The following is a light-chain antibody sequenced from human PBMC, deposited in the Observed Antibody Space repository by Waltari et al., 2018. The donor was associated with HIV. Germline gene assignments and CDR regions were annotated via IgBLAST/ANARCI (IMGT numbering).Light chain of an antibody. CDR2: QSS. CDR1: KLGDTC. J-gene: IGLJ2*01. V-gene: IGLV3-1*01. CDR3: QAWDSSSAVV. Sequence: SYELTQSPSVSVSPGQTASITCSGDKLGDTCVSWYQQKPGQSPVLVIYQSSKRPSEIPERFSGSNSGDTATLTISGTQAVDEADYYCQAWDSSSAVVFGGGTKLTVL.